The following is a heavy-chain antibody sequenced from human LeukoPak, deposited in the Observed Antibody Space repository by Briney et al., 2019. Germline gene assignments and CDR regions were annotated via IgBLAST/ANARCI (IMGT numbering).Heavy chain of an antibody. CDR3: ARGEVGDYGGDNFDY. CDR2: FIPIFGTA. Sequence: GSSVKVSCKASGGTFSSYAISWVRQAPGQGLEWMGGFIPIFGTANYAQKFQGRVTITADESTSTAYMELSSLRSEDTAVYYCARGEVGDYGGDNFDYWGQGTLVTVSS. D-gene: IGHD4-23*01. V-gene: IGHV1-69*01. J-gene: IGHJ4*02. CDR1: GGTFSSYA.